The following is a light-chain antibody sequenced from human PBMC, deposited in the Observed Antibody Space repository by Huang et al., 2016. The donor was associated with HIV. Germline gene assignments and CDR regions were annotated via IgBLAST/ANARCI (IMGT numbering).Light chain of an antibody. Sequence: EIVLTQSPGTLSLSPGERATLSCRASQSVNNIYLAWYQQKLGQAPRLVIYGASSRATGSPDRFSGSVSGTDCTRTISRLEPEDFAVHYWQQYGSSPYTFGQGTKLEMK. CDR1: QSVNNIY. CDR2: GAS. J-gene: IGKJ2*01. V-gene: IGKV3-20*01. CDR3: QQYGSSPYT.